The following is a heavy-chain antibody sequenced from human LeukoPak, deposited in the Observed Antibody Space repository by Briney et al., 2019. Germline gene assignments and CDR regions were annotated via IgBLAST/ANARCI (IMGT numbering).Heavy chain of an antibody. CDR1: GFTVSSNY. D-gene: IGHD1-14*01. V-gene: IGHV3-66*01. CDR2: IYSGGST. J-gene: IGHJ4*02. CDR3: ARMTLAGLFDY. Sequence: GGSLRLSCAASGFTVSSNYMSWVRQAPGKGLEWVSVIYSGGSTYYADSVKGRFTISRDNSKNTLYLQMNSLRAEDTAVYYCARMTLAGLFDYWGQGPLVTVSS.